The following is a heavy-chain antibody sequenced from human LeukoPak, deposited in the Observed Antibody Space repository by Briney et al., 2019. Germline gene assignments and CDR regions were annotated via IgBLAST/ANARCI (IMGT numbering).Heavy chain of an antibody. Sequence: ASVKVSCKASGYTFTSYDINWVRQATGQGLEWMGWMNPNSDNTGYAQKFQGRVTMTRNTSISTAYMELSSLRSEDTAVYYCARVSSGWYVAFDIWGQGTMVTVSS. V-gene: IGHV1-8*01. D-gene: IGHD6-19*01. CDR1: GYTFTSYD. CDR3: ARVSSGWYVAFDI. J-gene: IGHJ3*02. CDR2: MNPNSDNT.